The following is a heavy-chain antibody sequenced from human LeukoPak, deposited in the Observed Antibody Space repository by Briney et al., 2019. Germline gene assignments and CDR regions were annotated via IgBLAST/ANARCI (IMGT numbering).Heavy chain of an antibody. V-gene: IGHV3-21*04. CDR3: AKGLAARTTWYYYYMDV. D-gene: IGHD2/OR15-2a*01. Sequence: GGSLRLSCAASGFTFSSYSMNWVRQAPGKGLEWVSSISSSSSYIYYADSVKGRFTISRDNAKNSLYLQMNSLRAEDTAVYYCAKGLAARTTWYYYYMDVWGKGTTVTVSS. J-gene: IGHJ6*03. CDR1: GFTFSSYS. CDR2: ISSSSSYI.